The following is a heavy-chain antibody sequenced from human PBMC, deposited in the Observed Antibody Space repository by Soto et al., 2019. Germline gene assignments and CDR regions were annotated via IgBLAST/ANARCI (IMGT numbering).Heavy chain of an antibody. D-gene: IGHD3-16*01. V-gene: IGHV1-2*02. CDR3: ARDPIGGGAPYYCDY. J-gene: IGHJ4*02. CDR1: GYTFTDYY. CDR2: INPYTGGT. Sequence: QVQLVQSGAEVKKPGASVTVSCEASGYTFTDYYMHWVRQAPGQGLEWLGWINPYTGGTNYAHKFQARVTLTRDTALSTAYLDLSRLTSDDTAVHYCARDPIGGGAPYYCDYWGQGTLVTASS.